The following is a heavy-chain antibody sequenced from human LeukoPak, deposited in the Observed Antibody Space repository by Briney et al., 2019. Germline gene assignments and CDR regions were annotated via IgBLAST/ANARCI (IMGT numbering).Heavy chain of an antibody. CDR1: GYTFSSYG. J-gene: IGHJ6*02. D-gene: IGHD6-13*01. CDR2: ISGYNANT. CDR3: ARDWDSSPYYYYGMDV. Sequence: ASVKVSCKASGYTFSSYGISWVRQAPGQGLEWMGWISGYNANTKYAQKLQGRVTMTTDTSTSTAYMELRSLRSDDTAVYYCARDWDSSPYYYYGMDVWGQGTTVTVSS. V-gene: IGHV1-18*01.